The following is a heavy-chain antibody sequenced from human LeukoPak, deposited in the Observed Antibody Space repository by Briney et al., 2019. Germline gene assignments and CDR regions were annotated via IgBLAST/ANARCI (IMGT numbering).Heavy chain of an antibody. V-gene: IGHV4-59*01. D-gene: IGHD6-19*01. CDR1: GGSISSYY. Sequence: SETLSLTCTVSGGSISSYYWSWIRQPPGKGLEWIGYIYYSGSTNYNPSLKSRLTISLDTSKNQFSLKLSSVTAADTAVYYCARGRQGDSSGWYGWDFWGQGTLVTVSS. J-gene: IGHJ4*02. CDR3: ARGRQGDSSGWYGWDF. CDR2: IYYSGST.